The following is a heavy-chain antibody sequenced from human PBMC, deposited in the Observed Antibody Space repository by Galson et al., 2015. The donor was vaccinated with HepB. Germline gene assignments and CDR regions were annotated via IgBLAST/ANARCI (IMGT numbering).Heavy chain of an antibody. CDR2: INPNSGGT. D-gene: IGHD1-26*01. V-gene: IGHV1-2*02. Sequence: SVKVSCKASGYTFTGYYMHWVRQAPGQGLEWMGWINPNSGGTNYAQKFQGRVTMTRDTSISTAYMELSRLRSDDTAVYYCARVSGSYWTFDYWGQGTLVTVSS. CDR1: GYTFTGYY. J-gene: IGHJ4*02. CDR3: ARVSGSYWTFDY.